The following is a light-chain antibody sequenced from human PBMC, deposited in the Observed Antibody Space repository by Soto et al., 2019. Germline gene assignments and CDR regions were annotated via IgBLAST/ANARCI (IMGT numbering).Light chain of an antibody. J-gene: IGLJ1*01. CDR1: SSDVGRYNH. CDR2: EVS. V-gene: IGLV2-14*01. Sequence: QSALTQPASVSGSPGQSITISCTGTSSDVGRYNHVSWYQHHPGKAPKLIISEVSNRPSGVSNRFSGYKSGYTASLTISGLQAEDEADYYCNSHTSGDFRVFGTGTKVTVL. CDR3: NSHTSGDFRV.